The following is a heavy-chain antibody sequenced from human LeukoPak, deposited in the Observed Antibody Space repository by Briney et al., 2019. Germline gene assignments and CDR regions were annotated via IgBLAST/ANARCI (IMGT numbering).Heavy chain of an antibody. CDR1: GFTFSSYA. CDR2: ICGGGGST. J-gene: IGHJ4*02. CDR3: AKEIGPLNY. D-gene: IGHD3/OR15-3a*01. Sequence: GGSLRLSCAASGFTFSSYAMSWVRQAPGKGLEWVSVICGGGGSTYYADSVKGRFTISRDNSKNTLYLQMNSRRADDTAVYYCAKEIGPLNYWGQGTLVTVSS. V-gene: IGHV3-23*01.